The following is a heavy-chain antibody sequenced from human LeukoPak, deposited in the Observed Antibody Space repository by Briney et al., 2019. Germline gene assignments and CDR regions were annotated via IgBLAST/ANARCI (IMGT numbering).Heavy chain of an antibody. J-gene: IGHJ6*02. CDR2: MYYRGST. CDR3: ARDAGHQLSRRNYYAMDV. V-gene: IGHV4-39*07. Sequence: SETLSLTCTVSGGSINSSSYYWGWVRQPPGKGLEWIGSMYYRGSTYYSPSLKSRVTISVDTSKNQFSLKLSSVTAADTAVYYCARDAGHQLSRRNYYAMDVWGQGTTVTVSS. CDR1: GGSINSSSYY. D-gene: IGHD1-1*01.